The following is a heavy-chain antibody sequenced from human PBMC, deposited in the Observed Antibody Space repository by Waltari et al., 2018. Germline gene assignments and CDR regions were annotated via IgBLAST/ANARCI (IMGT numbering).Heavy chain of an antibody. J-gene: IGHJ4*02. CDR2: SNPNSGGT. D-gene: IGHD6-19*01. CDR3: AREEAVAGTFGY. Sequence: QVQLVQSGAEVKKPGASVKVSCKASGYTFTGYYMHWVRQAPGQGLEWMGRSNPNSGGTNYAQKFQGRVTMTRDTSISTAYMELSRLRSNDTAVYYCAREEAVAGTFGYWGQGTLVTVSS. V-gene: IGHV1-2*06. CDR1: GYTFTGYY.